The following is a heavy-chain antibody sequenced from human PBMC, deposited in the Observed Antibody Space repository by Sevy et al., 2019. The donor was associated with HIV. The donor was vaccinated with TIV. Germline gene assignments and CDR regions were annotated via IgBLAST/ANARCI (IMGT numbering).Heavy chain of an antibody. D-gene: IGHD6-13*01. CDR3: ARDLGSGIAAAGMGY. V-gene: IGHV1-46*03. CDR2: INPSGGST. J-gene: IGHJ4*02. Sequence: ASVKVSCKASGYTFTSYYMHWVRQAPGQGLEWMGIINPSGGSTSYAQTFQGRVTMTRDTSTSTVYMELSSLRSEDTAVYYCARDLGSGIAAAGMGYWGQGTLVTVSS. CDR1: GYTFTSYY.